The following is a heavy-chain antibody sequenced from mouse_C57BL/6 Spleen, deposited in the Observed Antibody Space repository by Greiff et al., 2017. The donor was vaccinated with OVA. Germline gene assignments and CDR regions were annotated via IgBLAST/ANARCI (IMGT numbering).Heavy chain of an antibody. Sequence: EVKVIESGGGLVKPGGSLKLSCAASGFTFSDYGMHWVRQAPEKGLEWVAYISSGSSTIYYADTVKGRFTISRDNAKNTLFLQMTSLRSEDTAMYYCARVYDYDRVYFDYWGQGTTLTVSS. D-gene: IGHD2-4*01. CDR1: GFTFSDYG. J-gene: IGHJ2*01. CDR3: ARVYDYDRVYFDY. V-gene: IGHV5-17*01. CDR2: ISSGSSTI.